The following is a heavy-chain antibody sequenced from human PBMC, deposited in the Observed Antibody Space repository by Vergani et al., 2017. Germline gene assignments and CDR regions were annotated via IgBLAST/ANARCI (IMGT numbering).Heavy chain of an antibody. CDR2: IYYSGST. CDR3: VGIAVAGHDAFDI. CDR1: GGSVSSGSYY. Sequence: QVQLQESGPGLVKPSETLSLTCTVSGGSVSSGSYYWSWIRQPPGKGLEWIGYIYYSGSTNYNPSLKSRVTISVATSKNQFSLKLSSVTAADTAVYYCVGIAVAGHDAFDIWGQGTMVTVSS. V-gene: IGHV4-61*01. J-gene: IGHJ3*02. D-gene: IGHD6-19*01.